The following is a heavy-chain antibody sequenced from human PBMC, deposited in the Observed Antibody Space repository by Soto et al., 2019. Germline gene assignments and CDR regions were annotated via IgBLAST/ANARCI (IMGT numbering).Heavy chain of an antibody. D-gene: IGHD4-17*01. J-gene: IGHJ5*02. Sequence: QVQLQQWGAGLLKPSETLSLTCAVYGGSFSAYQWSWIRQPPGKGLEWIGEINHSGSTNYNPSLKRRITISVDTSKNQFSLKLSSVTAADTAVYFCARGLIYGDYTSCFDPWGPGTLVTVSS. CDR3: ARGLIYGDYTSCFDP. V-gene: IGHV4-34*01. CDR2: INHSGST. CDR1: GGSFSAYQ.